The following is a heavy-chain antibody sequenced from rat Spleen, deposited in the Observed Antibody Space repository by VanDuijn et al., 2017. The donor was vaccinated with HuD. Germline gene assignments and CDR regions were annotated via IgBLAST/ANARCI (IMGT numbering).Heavy chain of an antibody. Sequence: EVQLVESGGGLVQPGRSMKVSCAASGFTFSNYYMVWVRQAPTKGLEWVASITTGGANTFYRDAVKGRITISRDNAKSTLYLQMDSLRSEDTATYYCARHGYDGSYYYWDYWGQGVMVTVSS. CDR1: GFTFSNYY. V-gene: IGHV5-25*01. J-gene: IGHJ2*01. CDR3: ARHGYDGSYYYWDY. D-gene: IGHD1-12*02. CDR2: ITTGGANT.